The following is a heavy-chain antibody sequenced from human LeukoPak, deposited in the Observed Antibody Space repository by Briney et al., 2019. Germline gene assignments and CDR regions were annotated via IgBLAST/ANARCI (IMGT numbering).Heavy chain of an antibody. CDR2: ISGSGGST. J-gene: IGHJ4*02. CDR3: AASRVTAILGIFDY. D-gene: IGHD2-21*02. Sequence: GGSLRLSCAASGFTFSSHAMSWVRQAPGKGLEWVSAISGSGGSTYYADSVKGRFTISRDNSKNTLYLQMNSLRAEDTAVYYCAASRVTAILGIFDYWGQGTLVTVSS. CDR1: GFTFSSHA. V-gene: IGHV3-23*01.